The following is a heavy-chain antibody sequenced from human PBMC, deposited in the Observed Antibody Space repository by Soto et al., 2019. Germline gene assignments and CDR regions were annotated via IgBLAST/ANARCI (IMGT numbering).Heavy chain of an antibody. CDR1: GGSISSSNW. D-gene: IGHD4-4*01. CDR3: ARVEDYSNPYHFAY. J-gene: IGHJ4*02. Sequence: SSETLSLSCAVSGGSISSSNWWSWVRQPPGKGLEWIGEIYHSGSTNYNPPLKSRVTISVDKSKNQFSLKLSSVTAADTAVYYCARVEDYSNPYHFAYWGQGTLVTVSS. CDR2: IYHSGST. V-gene: IGHV4-4*02.